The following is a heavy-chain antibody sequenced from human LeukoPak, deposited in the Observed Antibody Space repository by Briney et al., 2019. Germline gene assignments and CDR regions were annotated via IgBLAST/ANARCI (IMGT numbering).Heavy chain of an antibody. D-gene: IGHD3-22*01. CDR2: IYYSGST. J-gene: IGHJ4*02. V-gene: IGHV4-39*01. Sequence: SETLSLTCTVSGGSISSYYWSWLRQPPGKGLEWIGSIYYSGSTYYNPSLKSRVTISVDTSKNQFSLKLSSVTAADTAVYYCARLGTYYYDSSGYYDYWGRGTLVTVSS. CDR3: ARLGTYYYDSSGYYDY. CDR1: GGSISSYY.